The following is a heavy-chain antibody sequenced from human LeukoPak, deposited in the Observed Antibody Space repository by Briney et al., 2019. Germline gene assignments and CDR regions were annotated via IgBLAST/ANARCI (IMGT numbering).Heavy chain of an antibody. V-gene: IGHV3-33*01. CDR3: TRAPIGAAGPFDF. J-gene: IGHJ4*02. CDR1: GFTFSNYA. CDR2: VWDAGSNT. Sequence: QPGGSLRLSCAASGFTFSNYAMHWVRQAPGKGLEWVAAVWDAGSNTHYADSVQGRVTISRDNSKNTVYLQMHSLRAEDTAVYCCTRAPIGAAGPFDFWGQGTLVTVSS. D-gene: IGHD6-13*01.